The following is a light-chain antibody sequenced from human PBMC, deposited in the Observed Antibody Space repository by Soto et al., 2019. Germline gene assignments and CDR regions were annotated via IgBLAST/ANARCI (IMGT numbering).Light chain of an antibody. V-gene: IGKV1-5*03. CDR1: QSIDVW. CDR3: QQYNIYWT. J-gene: IGKJ1*01. CDR2: QAS. Sequence: DIQMTQSPSTLSASVGDRVTITCRASQSIDVWVAWYQQKAGKAPSLLIYQASYLPSGVPSRFSGSGSGTEFTLTISSLQPDDFATYYCQQYNIYWTFGQGTKVEVK.